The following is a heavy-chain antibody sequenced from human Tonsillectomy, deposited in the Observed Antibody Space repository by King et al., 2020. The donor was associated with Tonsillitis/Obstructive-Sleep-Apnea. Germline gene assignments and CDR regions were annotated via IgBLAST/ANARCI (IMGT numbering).Heavy chain of an antibody. Sequence: VQLVESGGGVVQPGRSLRLSCAASGFTFSSYGMHWVRQAPGKGLEWVTLISYDGSEKYCADSVKGRFTISRDNSKNTLYLQMNSLRAEDTAVYYCTKATYTWGDYYAMDVWGQGTTVTVSS. CDR3: TKATYTWGDYYAMDV. D-gene: IGHD3-16*01. J-gene: IGHJ6*02. CDR2: ISYDGSEK. CDR1: GFTFSSYG. V-gene: IGHV3-30*18.